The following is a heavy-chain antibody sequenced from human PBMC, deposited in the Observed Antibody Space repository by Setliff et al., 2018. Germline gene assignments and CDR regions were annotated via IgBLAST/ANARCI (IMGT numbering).Heavy chain of an antibody. CDR3: ARDNRARHYMDV. Sequence: SQTLSLTCAVYGGSFSTYYWSWIRQPPGKGLEWIGEISHSGSTYYNPSLNSRVTISADTSKNQFSLNLSSVTAADTAVYYCARDNRARHYMDVWGKGTTVTVSS. V-gene: IGHV4-34*01. CDR1: GGSFSTYY. D-gene: IGHD3-10*01. J-gene: IGHJ6*03. CDR2: ISHSGST.